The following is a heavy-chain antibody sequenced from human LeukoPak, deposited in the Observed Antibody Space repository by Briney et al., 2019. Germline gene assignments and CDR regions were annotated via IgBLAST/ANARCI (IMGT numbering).Heavy chain of an antibody. CDR2: ISAYNGNT. D-gene: IGHD3-10*01. J-gene: IGHJ4*02. CDR3: ARPTPYYYGSGSYYVHLDY. CDR1: GYAFTSYG. V-gene: IGHV1-18*01. Sequence: GASVKVSCKASGYAFTSYGISWGRQAPGQGLEWMGWISAYNGNTNYAQKLRGRVTMTTDTSTSTAYMELRSLRSDDTAVYYCARPTPYYYGSGSYYVHLDYWGQGTLVTVSS.